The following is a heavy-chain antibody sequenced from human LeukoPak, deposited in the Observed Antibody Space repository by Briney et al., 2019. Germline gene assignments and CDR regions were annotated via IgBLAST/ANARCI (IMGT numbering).Heavy chain of an antibody. D-gene: IGHD3-9*01. V-gene: IGHV3-23*01. CDR1: GFPFSSYD. CDR3: AKDLFRSSVTILGNYYYGMDV. J-gene: IGHJ6*02. CDR2: NSGSGGST. Sequence: GGSLRLSCAASGFPFSSYDMSWVPQAPGKGLEWVSANSGSGGSTYYADSVKGRFTISRDNSKNTLYLQMNSLRAEDTAVYYCAKDLFRSSVTILGNYYYGMDVWGQGTTVTVSS.